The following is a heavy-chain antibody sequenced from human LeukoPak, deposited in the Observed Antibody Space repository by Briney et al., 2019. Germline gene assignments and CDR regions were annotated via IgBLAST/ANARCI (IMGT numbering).Heavy chain of an antibody. J-gene: IGHJ6*03. Sequence: GGSLRLSCAASGFRFNSYGMSWVRQAPGKGLDWVAFIRYDGSNIYYADSVKGRFTISRDNSKSTLYLQMNSLSTNDTALYYCAKMRGGTTSHFFYMDVWGKGTTVTISS. V-gene: IGHV3-30*02. CDR1: GFRFNSYG. D-gene: IGHD1-26*01. CDR3: AKMRGGTTSHFFYMDV. CDR2: IRYDGSNI.